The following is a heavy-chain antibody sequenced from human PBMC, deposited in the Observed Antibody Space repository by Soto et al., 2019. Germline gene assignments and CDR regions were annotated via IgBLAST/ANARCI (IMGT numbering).Heavy chain of an antibody. D-gene: IGHD3-3*01. V-gene: IGHV3-23*01. CDR3: AKDGTHLFGVVIFDY. CDR1: GFTFSSYA. CDR2: ISGSGGST. J-gene: IGHJ4*02. Sequence: PRLSCAASGFTFSSYAMSWVRQAPGKGLEWVSAISGSGGSTYYADSVKGRFTISRDNSKNTLYLQMNSLRAEDTAVYYCAKDGTHLFGVVIFDYWGQGTLVTVSS.